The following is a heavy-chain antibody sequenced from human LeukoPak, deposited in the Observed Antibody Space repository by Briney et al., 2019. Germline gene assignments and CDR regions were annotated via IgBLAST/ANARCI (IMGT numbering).Heavy chain of an antibody. V-gene: IGHV4-59*01. CDR1: GGSISSYY. D-gene: IGHD3-16*02. CDR2: IYYSGST. CDR3: ARYVWGSYPTFEDY. Sequence: SETLSLTCTVSGGSISSYYWSWIRQPPGKGLEWIGYIYYSGSTNYNPSLKSRVTISVDTSKNQFSLKLSSVSAADTAVYYCARYVWGSYPTFEDYWGQGTLVTVSS. J-gene: IGHJ4*02.